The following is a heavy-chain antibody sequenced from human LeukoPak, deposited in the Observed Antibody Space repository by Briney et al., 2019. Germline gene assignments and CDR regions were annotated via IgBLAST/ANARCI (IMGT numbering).Heavy chain of an antibody. CDR3: AGGYSSSWYFRPRKQYFDY. J-gene: IGHJ4*02. D-gene: IGHD6-13*01. CDR1: GFTFSSYW. V-gene: IGHV3-7*01. Sequence: GGSLRLSCAASGFTFSSYWISWVRQAPGKGLEWVANIKQDGSEKYYVDSVKGRFTISRDNAKNSLYLQMNSLRAEDTAVYYCAGGYSSSWYFRPRKQYFDYWGQGTLVTVSS. CDR2: IKQDGSEK.